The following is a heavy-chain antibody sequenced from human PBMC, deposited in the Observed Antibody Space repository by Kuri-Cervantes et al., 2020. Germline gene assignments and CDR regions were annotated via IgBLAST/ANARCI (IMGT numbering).Heavy chain of an antibody. J-gene: IGHJ4*02. CDR1: GFTFSSYA. CDR3: ARGRWIQLWARKYYFDY. Sequence: GGSLRLSCAASGFTFSSYAMHWVRQAPGKGLEYVSAISSNGGSTYYANSVKGRFTISRDNSKNTLYLQMGSLRAEDMAVYYCARGRWIQLWARKYYFDYWAREPWSPSPQ. CDR2: ISSNGGST. D-gene: IGHD5-18*01. V-gene: IGHV3-64*01.